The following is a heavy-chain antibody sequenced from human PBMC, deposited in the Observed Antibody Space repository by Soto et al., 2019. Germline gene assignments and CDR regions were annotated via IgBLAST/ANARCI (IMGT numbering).Heavy chain of an antibody. J-gene: IGHJ4*02. CDR1: GGSISSGDYY. CDR2: IYYSGST. V-gene: IGHV4-30-4*01. CDR3: AREGPVVPDASYYFDY. D-gene: IGHD2-2*01. Sequence: QVQLQESGPGLVKPSQTLSLTCTVSGGSISSGDYYWSWIRQPPGKGLEWIGYIYYSGSTYYNPSLKSRVTISVDTSKHQFSLKLSSVTAADTAVYYCAREGPVVPDASYYFDYWGQGTLVTVSS.